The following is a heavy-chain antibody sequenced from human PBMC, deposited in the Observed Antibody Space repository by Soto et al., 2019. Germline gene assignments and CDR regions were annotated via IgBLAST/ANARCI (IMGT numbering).Heavy chain of an antibody. Sequence: EVQLVESGGGLVQPGGSLKLSCAASGFTFSGSGIHWVRQASGKGLEWVGRIRTKTNNYATAYAASVKGRFTISRDDSNNMAYLPMNSLKTDDTSVYYCTAMAGIDYWGQGTLFTVSS. D-gene: IGHD6-19*01. CDR2: IRTKTNNYAT. CDR1: GFTFSGSG. CDR3: TAMAGIDY. V-gene: IGHV3-73*02. J-gene: IGHJ4*02.